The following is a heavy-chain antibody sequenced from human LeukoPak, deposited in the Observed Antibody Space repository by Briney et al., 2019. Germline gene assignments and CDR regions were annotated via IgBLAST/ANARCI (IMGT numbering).Heavy chain of an antibody. V-gene: IGHV1-18*01. Sequence: ASVKVSCKASGYTFTTYGVTWVRQAPGQGLEWMGWISAYNGNTNYAQKLQGRVTMTTDTSTSTAYMELRSLRSDDTAVYYCARDRVDYYDSSGLNFDYWGQGTLVTVSS. CDR1: GYTFTTYG. D-gene: IGHD3-22*01. CDR2: ISAYNGNT. CDR3: ARDRVDYYDSSGLNFDY. J-gene: IGHJ4*02.